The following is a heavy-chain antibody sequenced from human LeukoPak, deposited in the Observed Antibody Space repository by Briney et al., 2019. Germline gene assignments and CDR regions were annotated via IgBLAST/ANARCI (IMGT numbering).Heavy chain of an antibody. CDR1: GFSFSDYY. CDR3: ASDIVATSGDF. Sequence: GGSLRLSCAASGFSFSDYYMSWIRQAPGKGLEWVAYITSSGDHIYYADSVKGRFTISRDNAKNALFLQMNSLRVEDTATYYCASDIVATSGDFWGQGTLVSVSS. V-gene: IGHV3-11*01. J-gene: IGHJ4*02. CDR2: ITSSGDHI. D-gene: IGHD5-12*01.